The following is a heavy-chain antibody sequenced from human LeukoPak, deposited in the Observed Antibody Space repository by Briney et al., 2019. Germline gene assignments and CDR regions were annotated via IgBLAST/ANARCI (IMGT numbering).Heavy chain of an antibody. V-gene: IGHV1-69*05. CDR3: ARPNLAAAGGYFDY. Sequence: ASVKVSCKASGGTFSSYAISWVRQAPGQGLEWMGGIIPIFGTANYAQKFQGRVTITTDESTSTAYMELSSLRSEDTAVYYCARPNLAAAGGYFDYWGQGTLVTVSS. CDR1: GGTFSSYA. J-gene: IGHJ4*02. CDR2: IIPIFGTA. D-gene: IGHD6-13*01.